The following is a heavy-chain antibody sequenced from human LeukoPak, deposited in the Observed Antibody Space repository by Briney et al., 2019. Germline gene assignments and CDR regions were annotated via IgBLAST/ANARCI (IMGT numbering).Heavy chain of an antibody. V-gene: IGHV3-30*18. CDR2: ISYDGSNK. CDR1: GFTFSSHG. Sequence: PGRSLRLSCAASGFTFSSHGMHWVRQAPGKGLECVAVISYDGSNKYYADSVKGRFTISRDNSKNTLYLQMNSLRAEDTAVYYCAKARYYDSSGYYADYWGQGTLVTVSS. J-gene: IGHJ4*02. CDR3: AKARYYDSSGYYADY. D-gene: IGHD3-22*01.